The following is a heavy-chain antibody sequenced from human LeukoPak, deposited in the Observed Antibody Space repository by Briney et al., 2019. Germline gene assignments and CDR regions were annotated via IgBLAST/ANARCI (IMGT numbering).Heavy chain of an antibody. CDR3: ARDFYVDTARGWFYYYMDV. CDR1: GGTFSSYA. D-gene: IGHD5-18*01. CDR2: IIPIFGTA. J-gene: IGHJ6*03. Sequence: ASVKVSCKASGGTFSSYAISWVRQAPGQGLEWMGGIIPIFGTANYAQKFQGRVTITADESTSTAYMELSSLRSEDTAVYYCARDFYVDTARGWFYYYMDVWGKGTTVTISS. V-gene: IGHV1-69*13.